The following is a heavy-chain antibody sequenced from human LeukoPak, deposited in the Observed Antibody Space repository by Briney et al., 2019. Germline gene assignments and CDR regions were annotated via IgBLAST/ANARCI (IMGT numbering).Heavy chain of an antibody. J-gene: IGHJ3*02. CDR1: GFTFSSYA. CDR2: ISGSGGST. D-gene: IGHD3-22*01. V-gene: IGHV3-23*01. Sequence: GGSLRLSCAASGFTFSSYAMTWVRQAPGKGLEWVSAISGSGGSTYYADSVKGRFTISRDNSKNTLYLQMNSLRAEDTAVYYCAKDFATMIVVVIPDAFDIWGQGTMVTVSS. CDR3: AKDFATMIVVVIPDAFDI.